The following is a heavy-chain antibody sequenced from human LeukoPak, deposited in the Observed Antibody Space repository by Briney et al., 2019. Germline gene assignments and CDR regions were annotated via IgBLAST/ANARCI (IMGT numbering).Heavy chain of an antibody. V-gene: IGHV3-7*01. CDR1: GFTFGDYA. CDR2: IKQDGSEK. CDR3: ARVQGSGYYGSGSYYYYMDV. J-gene: IGHJ6*03. Sequence: PGGSLRLSCTASGFTFGDYAMTWVRQAPGKGLEWVANIKQDGSEKYYVDSVKGRFTISRDNAKNTLYLQMNSLRAEDTAVYYCARVQGSGYYGSGSYYYYMDVWGKGTTVTISS. D-gene: IGHD3-10*01.